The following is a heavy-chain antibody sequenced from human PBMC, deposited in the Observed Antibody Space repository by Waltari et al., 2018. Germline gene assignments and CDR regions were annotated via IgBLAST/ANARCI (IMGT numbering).Heavy chain of an antibody. CDR1: GGSISSSSYY. V-gene: IGHV4-39*01. D-gene: IGHD6-13*01. Sequence: QLQLQESGPGLVKPSETLSLTCTVSGGSISSSSYYWGWIRQPPGKGLEWIGSIYYSGSTYYNPSLKSRVTISVDTSKNQFSLKLSSVTAADTAVYYCARLVWIAAAGDAFDIWGQGTMVTVSS. J-gene: IGHJ3*02. CDR3: ARLVWIAAAGDAFDI. CDR2: IYYSGST.